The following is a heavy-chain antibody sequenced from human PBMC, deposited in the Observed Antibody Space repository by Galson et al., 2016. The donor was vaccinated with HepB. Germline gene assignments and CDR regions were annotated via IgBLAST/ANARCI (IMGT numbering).Heavy chain of an antibody. Sequence: TLSLTCTVSGGSISSGSYYWSWLRQPAGKGLEWIGRIYTSGSTNYNPSLKSRVTISVDTSKSQFSLKLSSVTAADTAVYYCARGGKQLHPTYYYYYYMDVWGKGTTVTVSS. CDR3: ARGGKQLHPTYYYYYYMDV. CDR1: GGSISSGSYY. V-gene: IGHV4-61*02. CDR2: IYTSGST. D-gene: IGHD6-13*01. J-gene: IGHJ6*03.